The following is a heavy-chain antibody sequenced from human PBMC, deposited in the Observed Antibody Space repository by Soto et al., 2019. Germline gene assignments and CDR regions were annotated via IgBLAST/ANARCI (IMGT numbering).Heavy chain of an antibody. D-gene: IGHD2-15*01. CDR3: AQSRGGNRDGGLDP. CDR2: IYPGDSET. J-gene: IGHJ5*02. CDR1: GYSFSNYW. V-gene: IGHV5-51*01. Sequence: GESLKISCKGSGYSFSNYWIVWVRQMPGKGLEWMGIIYPGDSETKYSPSFQGQVTISADKSINTAYLQWISLKASDTAMYYWAQSRGGNRDGGLDPWGQGTMVTVSS.